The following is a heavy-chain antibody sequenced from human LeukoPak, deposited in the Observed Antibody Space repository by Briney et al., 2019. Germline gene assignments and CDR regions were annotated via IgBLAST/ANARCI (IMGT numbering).Heavy chain of an antibody. V-gene: IGHV1-2*02. CDR1: GYTFTGYY. CDR3: ARVGGDYGSDWFDP. D-gene: IGHD3-16*01. CDR2: INPNSGGT. J-gene: IGHJ5*02. Sequence: ASVKVSCKASGYTFTGYYMHWVRQAPGQGLEWMGWINPNSGGTNYAQKFQGRVTMTRDTSISTAYMELSRLRSDDTAVYYCARVGGDYGSDWFDPWGQGTLVTVSS.